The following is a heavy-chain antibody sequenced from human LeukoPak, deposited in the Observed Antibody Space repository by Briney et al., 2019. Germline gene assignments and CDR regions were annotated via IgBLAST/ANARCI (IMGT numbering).Heavy chain of an antibody. Sequence: ASDTLTYTDSAYTFTSYGIRCVRQAPRQGNERMGWISAYNGNTNYAQKLQGRVTMTTDTSTSTAYMELRSLRSDDTAVYYCARDDPKTLVGADYWGQGTLVTVSS. V-gene: IGHV1-18*01. CDR3: ARDDPKTLVGADY. D-gene: IGHD1-26*01. CDR2: ISAYNGNT. CDR1: AYTFTSYG. J-gene: IGHJ4*02.